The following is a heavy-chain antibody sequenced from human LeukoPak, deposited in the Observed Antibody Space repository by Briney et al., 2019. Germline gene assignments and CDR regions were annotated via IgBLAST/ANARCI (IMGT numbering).Heavy chain of an antibody. V-gene: IGHV1-18*01. D-gene: IGHD6-13*01. CDR2: ISAYNGNT. J-gene: IGHJ6*03. CDR1: GYAFTSYG. CDR3: SSTYRGYYYMDV. Sequence: ASVKVSCKASGYAFTSYGISWVRQAPGQGLEWMGWISAYNGNTNYAQKLQGRVTMTTDTSTSTAYMELRSLRSDDTAVYYCSSTYRGYYYMDVWGKGTTVTVSS.